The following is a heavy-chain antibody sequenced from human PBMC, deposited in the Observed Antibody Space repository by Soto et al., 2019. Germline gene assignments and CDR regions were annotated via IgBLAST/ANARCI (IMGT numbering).Heavy chain of an antibody. V-gene: IGHV4-59*01. D-gene: IGHD1-26*01. CDR2: IYYSGTT. CDR1: GGSMSRYF. J-gene: IGHJ3*02. CDR3: ARGRGGTYDAFDI. Sequence: SETLSLTCTVSGGSMSRYFWSWIRQPPGKGLEWIGYIYYSGTTNYNPSLKSRVTTSLDTSKNQFSLKVVSLTAADTAFYYCARGRGGTYDAFDIWGPGTLVTVSS.